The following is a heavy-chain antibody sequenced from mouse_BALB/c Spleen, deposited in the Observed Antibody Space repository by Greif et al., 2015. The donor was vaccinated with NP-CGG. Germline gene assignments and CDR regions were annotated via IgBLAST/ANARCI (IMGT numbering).Heavy chain of an antibody. CDR1: GFTFSSYT. J-gene: IGHJ3*01. CDR3: ARHEDAWFAY. CDR2: ISNGGGST. V-gene: IGHV5-12-2*01. Sequence: EVKLVESGGGLVQPGGSLKLSCAASGFTFSSYTMSWVRQTPEKRLEWVAYISNGGGSTYYPDTVKGRFTISRDNAKNTLHLQMSSLKSEDTAMYYCARHEDAWFAYWGQGTLVTVSA.